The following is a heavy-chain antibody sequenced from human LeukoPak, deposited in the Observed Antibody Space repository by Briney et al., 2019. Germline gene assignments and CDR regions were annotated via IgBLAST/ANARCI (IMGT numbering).Heavy chain of an antibody. D-gene: IGHD2-2*01. CDR3: VKDGPQYCTSINCLGGY. V-gene: IGHV3-30*02. CDR1: GFTFSTYG. J-gene: IGHJ4*02. Sequence: PGGSLRLSCAASGFTFSTYGMHWVRQAPGKGLDWVAFIWYDGSNKYYADSVKGRFPISRDNSKNTLYLQMNSLRAEDTAVYYCVKDGPQYCTSINCLGGYWGQGTVVTVSS. CDR2: IWYDGSNK.